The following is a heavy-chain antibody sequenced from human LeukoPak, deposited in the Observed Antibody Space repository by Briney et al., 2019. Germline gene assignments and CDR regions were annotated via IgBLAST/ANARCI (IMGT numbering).Heavy chain of an antibody. CDR2: IYYSGST. Sequence: SETLSLTCTVSVGSISSYYWSWIRQPPGKGLEWIGYIYYSGSTNYNPSLKSRVTISVDTSKNQFSLKLSSVTAADTAVYYCARDAISSGHDYWGQGTLVTVSS. CDR1: VGSISSYY. D-gene: IGHD6-19*01. J-gene: IGHJ4*02. V-gene: IGHV4-59*01. CDR3: ARDAISSGHDY.